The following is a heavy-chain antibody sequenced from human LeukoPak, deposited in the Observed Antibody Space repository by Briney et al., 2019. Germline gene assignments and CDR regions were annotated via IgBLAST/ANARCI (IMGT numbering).Heavy chain of an antibody. CDR3: AKGQKWLLLVGFDY. V-gene: IGHV3-23*01. CDR1: GFTFSSYN. Sequence: GGSLRLSCTFSGFTFSSYNMNWVRQAPGKGLEWVSVISGSGGSTYYADSVKGRFTISRDNSKNTLFLQMNSLRAEDTAVYYCAKGQKWLLLVGFDYWGQGTLVTVSS. D-gene: IGHD3-22*01. CDR2: ISGSGGST. J-gene: IGHJ4*02.